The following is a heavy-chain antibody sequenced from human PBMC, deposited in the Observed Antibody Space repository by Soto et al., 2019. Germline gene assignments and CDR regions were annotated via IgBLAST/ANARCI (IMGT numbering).Heavy chain of an antibody. Sequence: GASVKVSCKASGYTFTSYGISWVRQAPGQGLEWMGWISAYNGNTNYAQKLQGRVTMTTDTSTSTAYMELRSLRSDDTAVYYCAVTPITIFGVVIKGEFDYWGQGTLVTVSS. J-gene: IGHJ4*02. V-gene: IGHV1-18*01. CDR2: ISAYNGNT. CDR1: GYTFTSYG. CDR3: AVTPITIFGVVIKGEFDY. D-gene: IGHD3-3*01.